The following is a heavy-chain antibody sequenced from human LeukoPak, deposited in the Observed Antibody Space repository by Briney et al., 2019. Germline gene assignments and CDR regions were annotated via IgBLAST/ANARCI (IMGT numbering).Heavy chain of an antibody. Sequence: GGSLRLSCAASGFTFDDYAMHWVRQAPGKGLEWVSLISWDGGSTYYADSVKGRFTIPRDNSKNSLYLQMNSLRAEDTALYYCAKASLSGSGSYYNPHYYYMDVWGKGTTVTVSS. D-gene: IGHD3-10*01. J-gene: IGHJ6*03. CDR3: AKASLSGSGSYYNPHYYYMDV. CDR1: GFTFDDYA. CDR2: ISWDGGST. V-gene: IGHV3-43D*03.